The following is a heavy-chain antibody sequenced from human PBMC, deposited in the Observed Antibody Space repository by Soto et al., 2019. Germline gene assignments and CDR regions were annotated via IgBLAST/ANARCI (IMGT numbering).Heavy chain of an antibody. Sequence: GRSARLSCAAPEFSFSSYAMCCARLAPGKGLEWVSGISGSGDSTYYADSVKGRFTISRDNSKNTLYLQMNSLRAEDTAVYYCARGVPGIAVAGTGYFQHWGQGT. V-gene: IGHV3-23*01. CDR2: ISGSGDST. J-gene: IGHJ1*01. D-gene: IGHD6-19*01. CDR1: EFSFSSYA. CDR3: ARGVPGIAVAGTGYFQH.